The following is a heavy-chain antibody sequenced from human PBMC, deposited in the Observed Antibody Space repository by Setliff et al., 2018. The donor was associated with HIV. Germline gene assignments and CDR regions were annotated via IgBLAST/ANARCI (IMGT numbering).Heavy chain of an antibody. D-gene: IGHD3-22*01. CDR2: INPNSGDT. Sequence: ASVKVSCKASGYSFTGDYIHWVRQARGQGFEWMGWINPNSGDTQYGQVRDRVSMTRNTSISTAYMELTRLRYDDTAVYYCARGAYYYESSGYPRDPFDIWGQGTMVTVSS. CDR1: GYSFTGDY. V-gene: IGHV1-2*02. J-gene: IGHJ3*02. CDR3: ARGAYYYESSGYPRDPFDI.